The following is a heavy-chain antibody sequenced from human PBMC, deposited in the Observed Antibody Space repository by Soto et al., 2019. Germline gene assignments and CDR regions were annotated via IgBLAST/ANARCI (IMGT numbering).Heavy chain of an antibody. V-gene: IGHV4-34*01. D-gene: IGHD3-9*01. CDR3: ARHLRYYDILTGYYPHAFDI. CDR2: IYYSGST. CDR1: GGSFIGYC. J-gene: IGHJ3*02. Sequence: SETLSLTCAVYGGSFIGYCWSWIRQPPGKGLEWIGSIYYSGSTYYNPSHKSRVTISVDTSKNQFSLKLSSVTAADTAVYYCARHLRYYDILTGYYPHAFDIWGQGTIVTVSS.